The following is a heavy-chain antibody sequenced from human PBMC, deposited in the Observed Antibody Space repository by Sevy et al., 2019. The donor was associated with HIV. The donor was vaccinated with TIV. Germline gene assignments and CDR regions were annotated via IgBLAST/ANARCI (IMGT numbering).Heavy chain of an antibody. D-gene: IGHD2-2*01. CDR1: GFTFSSYG. CDR3: AKAHCSSTSCYYYYYYGMDV. Sequence: GGSLRLSCAASGFTFSSYGMHRVRQAPGKGLEWVAVISYDGSNKYYADSVKGRFTISRDNSKNTLYLQMNSLRAEDTAVYYCAKAHCSSTSCYYYYYYGMDVWGQGTTVTVSS. CDR2: ISYDGSNK. J-gene: IGHJ6*02. V-gene: IGHV3-30*18.